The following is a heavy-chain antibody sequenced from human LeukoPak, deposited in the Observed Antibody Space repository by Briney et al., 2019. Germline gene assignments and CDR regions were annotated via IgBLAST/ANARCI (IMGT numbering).Heavy chain of an antibody. V-gene: IGHV3-53*01. D-gene: IGHD3-22*01. CDR2: IYSGGST. J-gene: IGHJ6*02. CDR1: GFTVSSNY. CDR3: AKDSRESSGHFPYYYYYHYGLDV. Sequence: GGSLRHSCAASGFTVSSNYMSWVLQAPGQGLEWVSVIYSGGSTYYADSVKGRFTISRDNSKNTLYLQMNSLRAEDTAVYYCAKDSRESSGHFPYYYYYHYGLDVWVQGTTVTVSS.